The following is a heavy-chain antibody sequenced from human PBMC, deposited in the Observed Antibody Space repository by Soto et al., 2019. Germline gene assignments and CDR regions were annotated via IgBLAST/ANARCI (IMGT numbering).Heavy chain of an antibody. V-gene: IGHV1-3*01. CDR2: INGGTGQT. CDR3: ARGKGMEENYYYYGMDI. J-gene: IGHJ6*02. CDR1: GYTFSTYA. D-gene: IGHD1-1*01. Sequence: SVKVSCKASGYTFSTYAMHWVRQAPGQSLEWMGWINGGTGQTRYSQRFQDRVTITRDTSAKTTYMDLTSLRSEDTAVYYCARGKGMEENYYYYGMDIWGQGTTVTVSS.